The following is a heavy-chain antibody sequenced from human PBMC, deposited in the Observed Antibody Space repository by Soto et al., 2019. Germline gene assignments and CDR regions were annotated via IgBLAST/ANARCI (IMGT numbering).Heavy chain of an antibody. CDR2: INTNTGNP. V-gene: IGHV7-4-1*01. D-gene: IGHD2-2*01. CDR3: ARDYPGYCSSTSCMGGMDV. Sequence: GASVTVSCKASGYTFTSYAMNWVRQAPGQGLEWMGWINTNTGNPTYAQGFTGRFVFSLDTSVSTAYLQICSLKAEDTAVYYCARDYPGYCSSTSCMGGMDVWGQGTTVTVSS. J-gene: IGHJ6*02. CDR1: GYTFTSYA.